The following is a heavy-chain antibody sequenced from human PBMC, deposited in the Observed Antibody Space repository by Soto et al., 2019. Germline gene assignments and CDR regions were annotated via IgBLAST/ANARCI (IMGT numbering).Heavy chain of an antibody. CDR1: GGSISSDNYF. D-gene: IGHD2-21*02. CDR3: ARASQGDFLDS. V-gene: IGHV4-30-4*01. J-gene: IGHJ4*02. Sequence: QVQLQESGPGLVKPSQTLSLTCTVSGGSISSDNYFWSWLRQPPGKGLEWIGYIYYSGSTYYNSSLKSRVTISIDTSKNQFSLELSSVTAADTAVYYCARASQGDFLDSWGQGTLVTVSS. CDR2: IYYSGST.